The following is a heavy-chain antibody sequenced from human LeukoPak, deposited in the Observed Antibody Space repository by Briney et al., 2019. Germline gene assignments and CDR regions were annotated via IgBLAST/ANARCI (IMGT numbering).Heavy chain of an antibody. CDR3: ARDYLSPHCSSTSCYIDYYYYYMDV. V-gene: IGHV3-23*01. CDR2: TSSSDAGT. J-gene: IGHJ6*03. Sequence: GGSLRLSCAASGFTLSTYAMSWVRQTPGKGLEWVAATSSSDAGTYHADSVRGRFTISRDNSKNTLYLQMNSLRAEDTAVYYCARDYLSPHCSSTSCYIDYYYYYMDVWGQGTLVTVSS. D-gene: IGHD2-2*02. CDR1: GFTLSTYA.